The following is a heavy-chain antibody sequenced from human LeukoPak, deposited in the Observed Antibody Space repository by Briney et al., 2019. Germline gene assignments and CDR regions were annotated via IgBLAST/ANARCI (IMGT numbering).Heavy chain of an antibody. J-gene: IGHJ4*02. Sequence: PGGSLRLSCAASGFTFSSYGMHWVRQAPGKGLEWVAFIRYDGSNKYYADSVKGRFTISRDNSKNTLYLQMNSLRAEDTAVYYCARGGWSSSSQFDYWGQGTLVTVSS. CDR3: ARGGWSSSSQFDY. V-gene: IGHV3-30*02. D-gene: IGHD6-6*01. CDR2: IRYDGSNK. CDR1: GFTFSSYG.